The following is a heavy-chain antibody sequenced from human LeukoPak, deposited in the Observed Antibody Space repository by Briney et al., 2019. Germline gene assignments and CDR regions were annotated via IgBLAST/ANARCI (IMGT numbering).Heavy chain of an antibody. V-gene: IGHV1-18*01. CDR1: GYIFRNYG. CDR2: ISAYNGNT. Sequence: GASVKVSCKASGYIFRNYGITWVRQAPGQGLEWMGWISAYNGNTNYAENLQGRVTLTTDTSTSTAYMELRSLRSDDTAVYYCARVSGAFDIWGQGTMVTVSS. CDR3: ARVSGAFDI. J-gene: IGHJ3*02.